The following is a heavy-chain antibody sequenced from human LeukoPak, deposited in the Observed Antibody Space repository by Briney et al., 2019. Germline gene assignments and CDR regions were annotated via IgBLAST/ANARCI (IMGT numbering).Heavy chain of an antibody. V-gene: IGHV3-48*04. J-gene: IGHJ4*02. CDR1: GFTFSSYS. D-gene: IGHD3-22*01. Sequence: GGSLRLSCAASGFTFSSYSMNWVRQAPGKGLEWVSYISSSSSTIYYADSVKGRFTISRDNAKNSLYLQMNSLRAEDTAVYYCAGDLGYYDSSGPYDYWGQGTLVTVSS. CDR2: ISSSSSTI. CDR3: AGDLGYYDSSGPYDY.